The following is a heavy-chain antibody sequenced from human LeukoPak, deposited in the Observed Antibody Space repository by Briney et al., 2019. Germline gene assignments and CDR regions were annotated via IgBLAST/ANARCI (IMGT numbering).Heavy chain of an antibody. CDR1: GFTFTTYW. V-gene: IGHV3-7*01. J-gene: IGHJ4*02. D-gene: IGHD3-10*01. CDR2: IKQDGTEK. Sequence: GGSLRLSCAASGFTFTTYWMSWVHQAPGKGLEWVANIKQDGTEKYYVDSVKGRFTISRDNAKNSLYLQMNSLRVEDTAVYYCAKVAKYYYGSETYYCFEHWGQGTPVTASS. CDR3: AKVAKYYYGSETYYCFEH.